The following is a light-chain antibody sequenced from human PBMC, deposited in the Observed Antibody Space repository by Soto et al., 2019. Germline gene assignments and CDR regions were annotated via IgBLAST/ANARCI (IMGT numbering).Light chain of an antibody. V-gene: IGLV7-46*01. Sequence: QAVVTQETSLTVSPVGTVTLTCGSSTGAVTSGHWPYWFQQKPGQAPRTLIYETTKKHPWTPSRFSGSLLGDKAVLTLSGAQPEDEADYYYVLYYSGSRVFGGGTKLTVL. J-gene: IGLJ3*02. CDR3: VLYYSGSRV. CDR1: TGAVTSGHW. CDR2: ETT.